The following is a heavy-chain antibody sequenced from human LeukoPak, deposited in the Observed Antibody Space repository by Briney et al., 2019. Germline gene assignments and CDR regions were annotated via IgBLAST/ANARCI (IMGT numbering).Heavy chain of an antibody. CDR1: GYTFTSYD. Sequence: ASVKVSCKASGYTFTSYDINWVRQATGQGLEWMGWMSPNSGNTGYAQKFQGRISMTRSTSIGTAYMELSSLTSEDTAVYYCARDYGDNSGWFDPWGQGTLVTASS. J-gene: IGHJ5*02. CDR2: MSPNSGNT. CDR3: ARDYGDNSGWFDP. V-gene: IGHV1-8*01. D-gene: IGHD4-23*01.